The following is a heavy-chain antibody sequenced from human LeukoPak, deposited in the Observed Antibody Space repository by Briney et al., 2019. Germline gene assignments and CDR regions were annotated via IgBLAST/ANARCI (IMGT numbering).Heavy chain of an antibody. D-gene: IGHD2-15*01. CDR3: ARAIVVVVAATHYGMDV. V-gene: IGHV6-1*01. CDR2: TYYRSKWSS. Sequence: SQTLSLTCAISGDSFSSKSAAWDWLRQSPSRGLEWLGRTYYRSKWSSGYAESVKSRITINPDTSKNQFSLQLNSVTPEDTAVYYCARAIVVVVAATHYGMDVWGQGTTVTVSS. CDR1: GDSFSSKSAA. J-gene: IGHJ6*02.